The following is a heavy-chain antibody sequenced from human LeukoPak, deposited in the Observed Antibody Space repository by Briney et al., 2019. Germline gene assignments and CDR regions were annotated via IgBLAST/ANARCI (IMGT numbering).Heavy chain of an antibody. CDR3: AREKVPAAIGDYYYYMDV. CDR1: GGSISSSSSY. Sequence: SETLSLTCTVSGGSISSSSSYWGWIRQPPGKGLEWIATIYYTGSTYYTPSLKSRVTISVDTSKNRFSLRLSSVTAADTAVYYCAREKVPAAIGDYYYYMDVWGKGTTVTVSS. V-gene: IGHV4-39*07. CDR2: IYYTGST. J-gene: IGHJ6*03. D-gene: IGHD2-2*02.